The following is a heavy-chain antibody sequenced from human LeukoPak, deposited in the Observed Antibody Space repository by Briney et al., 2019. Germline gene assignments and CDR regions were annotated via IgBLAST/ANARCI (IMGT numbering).Heavy chain of an antibody. D-gene: IGHD3-10*01. Sequence: GGSLRLSCAASGFTFSSYSMNWVRQAPGKGLEWVSSISSSSSYIYYADSVKGRFTISRDNAKNSLYLQMNSLRAEDTAVYYCARVTMVRGVTTFDYWGQGTPVTVSS. CDR2: ISSSSSYI. J-gene: IGHJ4*02. CDR3: ARVTMVRGVTTFDY. CDR1: GFTFSSYS. V-gene: IGHV3-21*01.